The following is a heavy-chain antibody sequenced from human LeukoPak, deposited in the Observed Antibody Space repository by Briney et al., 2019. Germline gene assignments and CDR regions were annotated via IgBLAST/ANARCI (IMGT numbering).Heavy chain of an antibody. J-gene: IGHJ4*02. V-gene: IGHV1-18*01. CDR2: ISAYNGNT. CDR3: ARDYYDSSGYYIKPPPDC. CDR1: GYTFTSYG. D-gene: IGHD3-22*01. Sequence: GASVKVSCKASGYTFTSYGIIWVRQAPGQGLEWMGWISAYNGNTNYAQKLQGRVTMTTDTSTSTAYMELRSLRSDDTAVYYCARDYYDSSGYYIKPPPDCWGQGTLVTVSS.